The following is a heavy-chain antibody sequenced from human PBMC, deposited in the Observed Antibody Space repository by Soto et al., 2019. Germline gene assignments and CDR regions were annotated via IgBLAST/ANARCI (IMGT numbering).Heavy chain of an antibody. CDR3: ARDQEVNYSNYGGTDNYYGMDV. V-gene: IGHV4-31*03. D-gene: IGHD4-4*01. Sequence: QVQLQESGPGLVKPSQTLSLTCTVSGDSISSGGYYWSWLRQHPGKGLEWIGYIYYTGSTYYNPSLKSRVSISVDTSKNQFSLKLTSVTAADTAVYYCARDQEVNYSNYGGTDNYYGMDVWGQGTTVTVSS. CDR2: IYYTGST. CDR1: GDSISSGGYY. J-gene: IGHJ6*02.